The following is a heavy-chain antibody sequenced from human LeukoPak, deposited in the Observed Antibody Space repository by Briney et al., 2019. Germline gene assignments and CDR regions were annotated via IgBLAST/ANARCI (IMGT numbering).Heavy chain of an antibody. CDR3: AKDPGGSYSHFDF. Sequence: GGSLRLSCAASGFSFSVYEMHWVRQAPGKGLEWVAFIRYDGSNKYHTDSVRGRFTISRDNSKNTLYLQMNSLRAEDTAVYYCAKDPGGSYSHFDFWGQGTLVTVSS. V-gene: IGHV3-30*02. CDR1: GFSFSVYE. J-gene: IGHJ4*02. D-gene: IGHD1-26*01. CDR2: IRYDGSNK.